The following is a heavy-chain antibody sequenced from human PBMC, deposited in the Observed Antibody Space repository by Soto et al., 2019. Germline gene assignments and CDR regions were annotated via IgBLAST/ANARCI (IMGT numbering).Heavy chain of an antibody. D-gene: IGHD2-2*01. CDR3: ARDKDRLQLGGNYYYSLDV. V-gene: IGHV1-69*12. Sequence: QVQLDQSGAEVKKPGSSVKLSCKASGGTFSNSAISWVRQAPEQGLEWMGGIMPIFRTPDYAQKFQARVTITADESTSTAYMELSGLKPDDTAVYYCARDKDRLQLGGNYYYSLDVWGQGTTVTVSS. J-gene: IGHJ6*02. CDR1: GGTFSNSA. CDR2: IMPIFRTP.